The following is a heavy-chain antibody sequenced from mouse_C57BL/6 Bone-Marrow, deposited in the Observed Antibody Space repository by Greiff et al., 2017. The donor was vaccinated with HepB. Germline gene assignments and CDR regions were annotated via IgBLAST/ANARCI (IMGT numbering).Heavy chain of an antibody. CDR3: ARRSAMDY. V-gene: IGHV5-6*01. CDR1: GFTFSSYG. J-gene: IGHJ4*01. Sequence: VQLKESGGDLVKPGGSLKLSCAASGFTFSSYGMSWVRQTPDKRLEWVATINSGGSYTYYPDSVKGRFTISRDNAKNTLYLQMSSLKSEDTAMYYWARRSAMDYWGQGTSVTVSS. CDR2: INSGGSYT.